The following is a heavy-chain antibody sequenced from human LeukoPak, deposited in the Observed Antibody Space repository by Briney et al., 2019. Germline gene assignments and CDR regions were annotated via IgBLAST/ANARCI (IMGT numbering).Heavy chain of an antibody. J-gene: IGHJ4*02. Sequence: VGALRLSCAASGFTLTSYSMNWVRQAPGTGLEWVSTISGGGGSTYYADSVKGRVTISRDNSKNTLYLQVNSLRAEDTAVYYCAKGGKWDVTPFDYWGQGTVVTVSS. CDR3: AKGGKWDVTPFDY. D-gene: IGHD1-26*01. CDR1: GFTLTSYS. CDR2: ISGGGGST. V-gene: IGHV3-23*01.